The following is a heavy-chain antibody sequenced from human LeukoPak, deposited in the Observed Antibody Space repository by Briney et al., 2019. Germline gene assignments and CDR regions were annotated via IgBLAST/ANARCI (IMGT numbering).Heavy chain of an antibody. V-gene: IGHV4-38-2*01. CDR3: ARHPPQTLDAFDI. Sequence: SETLSLTCAVSGYSISSGYYWGWIRQPPGKGLEWSGSIYHSVSTYYNPSLKSRVPISVNTSKDQFSLNVSSLTAPDTARYYVARHPPQTLDAFDIWGQGTMVTVSS. CDR1: GYSISSGYY. CDR2: IYHSVST. J-gene: IGHJ3*02.